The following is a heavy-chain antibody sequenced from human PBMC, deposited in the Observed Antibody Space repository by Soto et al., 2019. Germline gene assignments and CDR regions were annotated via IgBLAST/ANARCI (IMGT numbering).Heavy chain of an antibody. V-gene: IGHV4-31*03. CDR2: IYYSGST. CDR3: ARGHSYDFWSGFSRNWFDP. Sequence: QVQLQESGPGLVKPSQTLSLTCTVSGGSISSGGYYWSWIRQHPGKGLEWIGYIYYSGSTYYNPSLKSRVTISVDTSKNQLSLKLSSVNDADTAGYYCARGHSYDFWSGFSRNWFDPWGQGTLVTVSS. D-gene: IGHD3-3*01. CDR1: GGSISSGGYY. J-gene: IGHJ5*02.